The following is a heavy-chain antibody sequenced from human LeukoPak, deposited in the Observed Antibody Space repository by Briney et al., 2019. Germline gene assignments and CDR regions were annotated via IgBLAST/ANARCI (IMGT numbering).Heavy chain of an antibody. CDR3: ARGLQHSFDY. CDR1: GFTFSSYS. V-gene: IGHV3-21*01. J-gene: IGHJ4*02. D-gene: IGHD2-2*01. Sequence: GGSLRLSCAASGFTFSSYSMNWVRQAPGKGLEWVSSISSSSSYIYYADSVKGRFTISRENAKNSLYLQMNSLRAADTALYYCARGLQHSFDYWGQGTLVTVSS. CDR2: ISSSSSYI.